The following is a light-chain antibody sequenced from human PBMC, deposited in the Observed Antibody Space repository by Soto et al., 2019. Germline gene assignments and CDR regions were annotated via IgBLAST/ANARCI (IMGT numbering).Light chain of an antibody. J-gene: IGKJ5*01. Sequence: DVQMTQSPSSLSASVGDRVTITCQASQDISSYLNWYQHKPGKAPKLLIYDASNLETGVPSRFSGSRYGTDFTFTISSLQPEDFATYYCQQYGNLPFTFGQGTRLEIK. CDR3: QQYGNLPFT. V-gene: IGKV1-33*01. CDR1: QDISSY. CDR2: DAS.